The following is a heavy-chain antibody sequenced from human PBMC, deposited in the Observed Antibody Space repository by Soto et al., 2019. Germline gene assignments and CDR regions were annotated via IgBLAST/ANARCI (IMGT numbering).Heavy chain of an antibody. Sequence: QVQLQQWGAGPLRPLETLSLTCGVSGGSFSGYYWAWIRQSPGKGLEWIGEINDRGSINYNPSLKSRVSISVDTSKNHYSPNLRSVTAADTAVYYRARESHDILTGPPWVWYFDLWGRGTLVTVSS. J-gene: IGHJ2*01. V-gene: IGHV4-34*01. CDR1: GGSFSGYY. CDR2: INDRGSI. CDR3: ARESHDILTGPPWVWYFDL. D-gene: IGHD3-9*01.